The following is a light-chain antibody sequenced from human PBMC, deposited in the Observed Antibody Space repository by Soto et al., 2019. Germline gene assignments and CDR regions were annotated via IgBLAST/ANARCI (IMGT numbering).Light chain of an antibody. V-gene: IGKV1-39*01. CDR2: GAS. J-gene: IGKJ3*01. CDR1: QSVSNY. Sequence: DLQMTQSPSSLSASVGDRVTITCRASQSVSNYLNWYQQKPGKAPKLLIYGASSLQSAVPSRFSGGGSGTEFTFTISSLQPEDFATYYCQQSYITPPTFGPGTKVDIK. CDR3: QQSYITPPT.